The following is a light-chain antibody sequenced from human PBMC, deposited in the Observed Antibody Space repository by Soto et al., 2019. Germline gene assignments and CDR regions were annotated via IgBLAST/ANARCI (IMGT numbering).Light chain of an antibody. J-gene: IGKJ2*03. CDR3: QQYFIRPPYS. V-gene: IGKV3-15*01. CDR2: GAA. CDR1: QSVSSS. Sequence: EIVMTQSPATLSLSPGERATLSCRASQSVSSSLAWYQQKPGQAPRLLIFGAATRATGIPARFSGSGSGTEFTLTISSLQSEDFAVYYCQQYFIRPPYSFGQGTKLEIK.